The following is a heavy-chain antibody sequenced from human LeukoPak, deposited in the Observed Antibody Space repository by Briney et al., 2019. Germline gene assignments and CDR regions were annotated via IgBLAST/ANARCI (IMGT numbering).Heavy chain of an antibody. CDR1: GGTFSSYA. Sequence: RASVKVSCKASGGTFSSYAISWVRQAPGQGLEWMGRIILIFGTANYAQKFQGRVTITTDESTSTAYMELSSLRSEDTAVYYCAGKNCSGGSCYSGAFRARSGYYMDVWGKGTTVTVSS. D-gene: IGHD2-15*01. CDR3: AGKNCSGGSCYSGAFRARSGYYMDV. CDR2: IILIFGTA. J-gene: IGHJ6*03. V-gene: IGHV1-69*05.